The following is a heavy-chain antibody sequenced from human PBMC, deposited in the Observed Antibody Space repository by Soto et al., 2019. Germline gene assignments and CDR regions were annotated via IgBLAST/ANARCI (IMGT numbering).Heavy chain of an antibody. CDR1: GFTFSSYS. J-gene: IGHJ6*02. V-gene: IGHV3-30*18. CDR2: ISYDGSNK. D-gene: IGHD2-15*01. Sequence: QVQLVESGGGVVQPGRSLRLSCAASGFTFSSYSIHWVRQAPGKGLEWVAVISYDGSNKYYADSVKGRFTISRDNSKNALYLQMNSLRAEDTAVYYCAKERRAAAYYYYGMDVWGQGTTVTVSS. CDR3: AKERRAAAYYYYGMDV.